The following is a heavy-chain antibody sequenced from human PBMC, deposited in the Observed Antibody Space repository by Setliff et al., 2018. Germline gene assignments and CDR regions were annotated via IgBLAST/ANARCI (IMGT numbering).Heavy chain of an antibody. V-gene: IGHV4-31*03. CDR2: IYYSGST. Sequence: KTSETLSLTCTVTGGSISSGGYYWSWIRQHPGKGLEWIGYIYYSGSTYYNPSLKSRVTISVDTSKNQFSLKLSSVTAADTAVYYCARVTGYYDFWSGYYIGSGWFDPWGQGTLVTV. CDR3: ARVTGYYDFWSGYYIGSGWFDP. CDR1: GGSISSGGYY. J-gene: IGHJ5*02. D-gene: IGHD3-3*01.